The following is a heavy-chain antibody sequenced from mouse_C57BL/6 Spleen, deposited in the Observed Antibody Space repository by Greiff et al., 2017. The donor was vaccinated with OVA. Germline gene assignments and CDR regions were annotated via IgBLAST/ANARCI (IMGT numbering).Heavy chain of an antibody. CDR1: GFTFSSYG. D-gene: IGHD1-1*01. Sequence: EVHLVESGGDLVKPGGSLKLSCAASGFTFSSYGMSWVRQTPDKRLEWVATISSGGSYTYYPDSVKGRFTISRDNAKNTLYLQMSSLKSEDTAMYYCAANYYGSSYWYFDVWGTGTTVTVSS. V-gene: IGHV5-6*01. J-gene: IGHJ1*03. CDR2: ISSGGSYT. CDR3: AANYYGSSYWYFDV.